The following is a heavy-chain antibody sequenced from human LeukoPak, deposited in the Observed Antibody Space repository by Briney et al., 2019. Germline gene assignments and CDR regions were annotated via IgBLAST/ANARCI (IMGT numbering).Heavy chain of an antibody. V-gene: IGHV4-61*01. CDR2: IYYSGST. CDR1: GGSISSSSYY. J-gene: IGHJ4*02. CDR3: ARARHDYGDYGNDY. D-gene: IGHD4-17*01. Sequence: SETLSLTCTVSGGSISSSSYYWSWIRQPPGKGLEWIGYIYYSGSTNYNPSLKSRVTISVDTSKNQFSLKLSSVTAADTAVYYCARARHDYGDYGNDYWGQGTLVTVSS.